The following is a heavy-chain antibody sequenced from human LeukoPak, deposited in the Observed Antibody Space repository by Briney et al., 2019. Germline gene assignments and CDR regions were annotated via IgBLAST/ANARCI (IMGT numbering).Heavy chain of an antibody. J-gene: IGHJ4*02. CDR2: IYYSGST. CDR3: ARVVSGRADY. V-gene: IGHV4-39*07. Sequence: SETLSLTCTVSGGSISSSSYYWGWIRQPPGKGLEWIGSIYYSGSTYYNPSLKSRVTISVDTSKNQFSLKLSSVTAADTAVYYCARVVSGRADYWGQGTLVTVSS. CDR1: GGSISSSSYY. D-gene: IGHD3-3*01.